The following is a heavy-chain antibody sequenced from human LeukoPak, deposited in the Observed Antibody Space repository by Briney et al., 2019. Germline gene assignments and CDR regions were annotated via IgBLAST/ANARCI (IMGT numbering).Heavy chain of an antibody. CDR3: ARDPPNYYDSSGYPDNFDY. D-gene: IGHD3-22*01. Sequence: SVKVSCKASGGTFSSYTISWVRQAPGQGLEWMGRIIPILGIANYAQKFQGRVTITADKSTSTAYMELSSLRSEGTAVYYCARDPPNYYDSSGYPDNFDYWGQGTLVTVSS. J-gene: IGHJ4*02. CDR1: GGTFSSYT. CDR2: IIPILGIA. V-gene: IGHV1-69*04.